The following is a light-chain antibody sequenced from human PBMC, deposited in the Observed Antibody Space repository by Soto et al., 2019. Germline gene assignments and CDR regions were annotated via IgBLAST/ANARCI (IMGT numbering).Light chain of an antibody. V-gene: IGLV1-44*01. CDR3: AAWDDSLEGMV. J-gene: IGLJ2*01. Sequence: QSVLTQPPSVSATPGQRVVISCSGSSSNLGSNTVNWYQQFPGTAPQLLFFRNTQRPSGVPDRFSASKSGTSASLAISGLESRDEADYYCAAWDDSLEGMVFGGGTHLTVL. CDR1: SSNLGSNT. CDR2: RNT.